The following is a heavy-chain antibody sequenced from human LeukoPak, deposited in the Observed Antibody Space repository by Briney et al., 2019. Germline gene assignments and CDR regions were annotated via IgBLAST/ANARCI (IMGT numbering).Heavy chain of an antibody. Sequence: ASVKVSCKASGYIFTGYYMHWVRQAPGQGHEWVGWINPNSGGTNYAQKFQGRVTMTRDTSISTAYMELSRLRSDDTAVYYCARDGGRNDYDIWGQGTMVTVSS. J-gene: IGHJ3*02. V-gene: IGHV1-2*02. CDR3: ARDGGRNDYDI. D-gene: IGHD2-15*01. CDR1: GYIFTGYY. CDR2: INPNSGGT.